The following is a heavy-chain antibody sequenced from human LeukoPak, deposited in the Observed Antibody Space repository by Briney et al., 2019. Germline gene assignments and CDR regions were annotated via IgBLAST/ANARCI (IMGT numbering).Heavy chain of an antibody. CDR1: GGTFSSYA. CDR3: AGGSYELAYFYYYYYMDV. Sequence: SVKVSCKASGGTFSSYAVSWVRQAPGQGLEWMGGIIPIFGTADYAQKFQGRVTITTDESTSTAYMELSSLRSEDTAVYYCAGGSYELAYFYYYYYMDVWGKGTTVTVSS. D-gene: IGHD5-24*01. CDR2: IIPIFGTA. V-gene: IGHV1-69*05. J-gene: IGHJ6*03.